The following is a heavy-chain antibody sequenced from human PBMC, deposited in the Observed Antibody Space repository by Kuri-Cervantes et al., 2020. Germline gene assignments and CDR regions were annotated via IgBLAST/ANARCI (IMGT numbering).Heavy chain of an antibody. J-gene: IGHJ5*01. Sequence: ETLSLTCAASGFTFSDYYMSWIRQAPGKGLEWVSVIYSNGRTYYADSVKGRFTISRDNSKNSLYLQMNSLRVEDTALYYCARHDWFESWGQGTRVTVSS. CDR2: IYSNGRT. CDR1: GFTFSDYY. CDR3: ARHDWFES. V-gene: IGHV3-53*01.